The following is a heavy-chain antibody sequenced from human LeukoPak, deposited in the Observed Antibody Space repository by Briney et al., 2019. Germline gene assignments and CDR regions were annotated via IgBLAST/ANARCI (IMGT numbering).Heavy chain of an antibody. Sequence: PSETLSLTCAVSDDSFSSHYWTWVRQPPGKGLEWIGYISYIGSTNYNPSLKSRVTISIDTSKNQFSLKLSSVTAADTAVYYCARDLVTVTKGFDIWGQGTMVSVSS. CDR1: DDSFSSHY. D-gene: IGHD4-17*01. CDR2: ISYIGST. V-gene: IGHV4-59*11. CDR3: ARDLVTVTKGFDI. J-gene: IGHJ3*02.